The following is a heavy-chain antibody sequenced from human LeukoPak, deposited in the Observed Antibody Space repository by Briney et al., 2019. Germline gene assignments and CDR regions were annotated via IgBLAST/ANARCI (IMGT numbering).Heavy chain of an antibody. CDR2: IYPGDSDT. V-gene: IGHV5-51*01. J-gene: IGHJ1*01. CDR1: GYTFTNYW. D-gene: IGHD6-19*01. CDR3: ARRGIAVAGTPAEYFQH. Sequence: GESLKISCKGFGYTFTNYWIGWVRQMPGKGLEWMGIIYPGDSDTRYSPSFQGQVTISADKSISTAYLQWSGLKASDTAMYYCARRGIAVAGTPAEYFQHWGQGTLVTVSS.